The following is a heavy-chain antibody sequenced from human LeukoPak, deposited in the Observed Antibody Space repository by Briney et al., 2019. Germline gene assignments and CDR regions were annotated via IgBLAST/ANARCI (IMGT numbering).Heavy chain of an antibody. J-gene: IGHJ5*02. CDR1: GFIFDDYA. Sequence: ALRLSCAASGFIFDDYAMHWVRQAPGKGLEWVSGISWNSGSIGYADSAKGRFTISRDNAKNSLYLQMNSLRAEDTAVYYCARDYVPAAMEPWFDPWGQGTLVTVSS. V-gene: IGHV3-9*01. CDR3: ARDYVPAAMEPWFDP. CDR2: ISWNSGSI. D-gene: IGHD2-2*01.